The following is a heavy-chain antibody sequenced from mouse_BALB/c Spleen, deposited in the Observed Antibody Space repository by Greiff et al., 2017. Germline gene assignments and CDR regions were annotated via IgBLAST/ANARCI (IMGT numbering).Heavy chain of an antibody. CDR2: IYPGDGDT. Sequence: QVQLQQSGAELVRPGSSVKISCKASGYAFSSYWMNWVKQRPGQGLEWIGQIYPGDGDTNYNGKFKGKATLTADKSSSTAYMQLSSLTSEDSEVYVCARSDTTAWFAYWGQGTLVTVSA. CDR3: ARSDTTAWFAY. D-gene: IGHD2-12*01. V-gene: IGHV1-80*01. CDR1: GYAFSSYW. J-gene: IGHJ3*01.